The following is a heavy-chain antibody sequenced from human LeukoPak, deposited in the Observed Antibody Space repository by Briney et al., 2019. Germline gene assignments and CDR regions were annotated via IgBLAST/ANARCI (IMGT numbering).Heavy chain of an antibody. CDR3: AKVSHYYDSSGYSD. CDR2: IWYDGSNK. CDR1: GITASSNY. J-gene: IGHJ4*02. D-gene: IGHD3-22*01. Sequence: GGSLRLSCAVSGITASSNYMSWVRQAPGKGLEWVAVIWYDGSNKYYADSVKGRFTISRDNSKNTLYLQMNSLRAEDTAVYYCAKVSHYYDSSGYSDWGQGTLVTVSS. V-gene: IGHV3-33*06.